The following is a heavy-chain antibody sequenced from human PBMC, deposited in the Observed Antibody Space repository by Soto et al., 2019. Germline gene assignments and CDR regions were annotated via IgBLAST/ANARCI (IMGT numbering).Heavy chain of an antibody. V-gene: IGHV3-21*01. D-gene: IGHD6-25*01. CDR2: ISSSSSYI. J-gene: IGHJ6*03. Sequence: GGSLRLSCAASGFTFSSYSMNWVRQAPGKGLEWVSSISSSSSYIYYADSVKGRFTISREGAKNSLYLQMNSLSAWDTAVYYCAKGPHSASWYYFMDVWVKGTTVIVSS. CDR1: GFTFSSYS. CDR3: AKGPHSASWYYFMDV.